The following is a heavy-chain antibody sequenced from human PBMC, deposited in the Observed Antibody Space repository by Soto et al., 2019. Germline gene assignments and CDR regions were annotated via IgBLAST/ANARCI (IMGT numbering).Heavy chain of an antibody. CDR1: GGTISSYY. D-gene: IGHD3-3*01. Sequence: LSLTCSVSGGTISSYYWTWIRQPAGKGLEWIGRIYSSGNTKYNPSLQSRVTMSLDTSNNQFSLRLTSVTAADTAVYYCARGQRFSDWFDPWGQGTLVTVSS. CDR3: ARGQRFSDWFDP. J-gene: IGHJ5*02. CDR2: IYSSGNT. V-gene: IGHV4-4*07.